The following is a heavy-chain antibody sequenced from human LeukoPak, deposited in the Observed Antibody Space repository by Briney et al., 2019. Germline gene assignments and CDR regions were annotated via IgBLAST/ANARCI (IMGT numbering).Heavy chain of an antibody. CDR2: IRGSGDAV. J-gene: IGHJ4*02. CDR3: SRRGPPDFDS. Sequence: GGSLRLSCAASGFIFRSYDMSWVRQAPGKGLEWISCIRGSGDAVYYADSVKGRFTISRDNAKNSLFLQMNSLRAEDTAVYYCSRRGPPDFDSWGQGTLVTASS. V-gene: IGHV3-48*03. CDR1: GFIFRSYD.